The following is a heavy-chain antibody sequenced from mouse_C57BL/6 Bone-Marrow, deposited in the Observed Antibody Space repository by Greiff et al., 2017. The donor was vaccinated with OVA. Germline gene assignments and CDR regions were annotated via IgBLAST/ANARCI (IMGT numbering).Heavy chain of an antibody. Sequence: QVQLQQPGAELVMPGASVKMSCKASGYTFTSYWMHWVKQRPGQGLEWIGEIDPSDSYTKYHQKFKGKSTLTVDKSSSPAYMQLSSLTSEDSAVYYCARLLIDDYGSFYWYFDVWGTGTAVTVSS. J-gene: IGHJ1*03. V-gene: IGHV1-69*01. CDR1: GYTFTSYW. CDR2: IDPSDSYT. D-gene: IGHD1-1*01. CDR3: ARLLIDDYGSFYWYFDV.